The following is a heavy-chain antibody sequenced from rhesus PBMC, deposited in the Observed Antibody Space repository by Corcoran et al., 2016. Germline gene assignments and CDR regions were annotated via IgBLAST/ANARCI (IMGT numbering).Heavy chain of an antibody. Sequence: QVQLQESGPGLVKPSETLSLTCAVSGVSFSSYYWGWIRQPPGKGLEWSGEIKGNSVITKYNPALKSRVTISKDASKNQVFLNLNSVTAADTAVYYCARDTGTWNGGYWGQGVLVTVSS. J-gene: IGHJ4*01. CDR1: GVSFSSYY. CDR2: IKGNSVIT. D-gene: IGHD1-38*01. CDR3: ARDTGTWNGGY. V-gene: IGHV4-80*01.